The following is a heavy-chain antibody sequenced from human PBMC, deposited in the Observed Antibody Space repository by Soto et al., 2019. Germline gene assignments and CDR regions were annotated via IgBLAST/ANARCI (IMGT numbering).Heavy chain of an antibody. V-gene: IGHV4-30-4*01. CDR3: ARGQRNSNYVNY. J-gene: IGHJ4*02. D-gene: IGHD4-4*01. Sequence: TLSLTCTVSGGSISSGDYYWSWIRQPPGKGLEWIGYIYYSGSTYYNPSLKSRVTISVDTSKNQFSLKLSSVTAADTAVYYCARGQRNSNYVNYWGQGTLVTVSS. CDR2: IYYSGST. CDR1: GGSISSGDYY.